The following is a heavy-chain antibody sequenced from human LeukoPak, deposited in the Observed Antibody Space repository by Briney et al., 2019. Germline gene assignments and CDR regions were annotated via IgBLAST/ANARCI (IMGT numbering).Heavy chain of an antibody. CDR1: GFTFSSHW. D-gene: IGHD1-26*01. CDR3: AGTDSGSYSRWFDY. V-gene: IGHV3-48*01. Sequence: GGSLRLSCEASGFTFSSHWMHRVRQAPGKGLEWVSYISSSSSIIYYADSVKGRFTVSRDNAKNSLYLQMNSLRAEDTAVYYCAGTDSGSYSRWFDYWGQGTLVTVSS. J-gene: IGHJ4*02. CDR2: ISSSSSII.